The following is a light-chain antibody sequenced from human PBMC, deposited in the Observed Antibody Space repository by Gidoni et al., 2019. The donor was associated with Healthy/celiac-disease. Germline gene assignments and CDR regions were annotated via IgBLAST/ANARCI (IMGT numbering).Light chain of an antibody. CDR3: QQRSNWPPEAT. CDR1: QSVSSY. CDR2: DAS. J-gene: IGKJ2*01. Sequence: EIVLTQSPATLSLSPGERAARSCRASQSVSSYLAWYQQKPGQAPRLLIYDASNRATGIPARFSGSGSGTDFTLTISSLEPEDFAVYYCQQRSNWPPEATFGQGTKLEIK. V-gene: IGKV3-11*01.